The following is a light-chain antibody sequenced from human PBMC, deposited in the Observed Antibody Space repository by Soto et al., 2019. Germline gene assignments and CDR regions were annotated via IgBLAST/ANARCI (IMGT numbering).Light chain of an antibody. J-gene: IGLJ1*01. Sequence: QSVLSQPASMSGSPGQSITIPCTGASSDIGLYNYVSWYPHHPGKAPKLLISEVNVRPSGLSDRFSASKAGNTASLTISGLQPEDEAYYYCSSLSTTSTPIVFGSGTKVTVL. CDR2: EVN. CDR1: SSDIGLYNY. V-gene: IGLV2-14*01. CDR3: SSLSTTSTPIV.